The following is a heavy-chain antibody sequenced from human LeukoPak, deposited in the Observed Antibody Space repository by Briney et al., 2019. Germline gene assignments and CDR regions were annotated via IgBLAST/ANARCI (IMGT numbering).Heavy chain of an antibody. CDR2: IYYSGST. J-gene: IGHJ6*03. Sequence: NPSETLSLTCTVSGGSISSYYWSWIRQPPGKGLEWIGYIYYSGSTYYNPSLKSRVTISTDTSKNQFSLKLSSVTAADTAVYYCARDGARDYYYYYMDVWGKGTTVTVSS. V-gene: IGHV4-59*01. D-gene: IGHD4-17*01. CDR3: ARDGARDYYYYYMDV. CDR1: GGSISSYY.